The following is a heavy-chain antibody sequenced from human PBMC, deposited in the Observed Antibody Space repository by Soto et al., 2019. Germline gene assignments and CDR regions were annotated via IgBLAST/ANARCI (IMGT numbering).Heavy chain of an antibody. Sequence: QVQLQESGPGLVRPSETLSVTCHISVDSLSRYSWAWVRQTPGTGLEWIGLVPSSGTSEYNGSLQTRVTLSLDSSKGEFSLTLRSVTAADTAVYYCARGQSGSNRTPAATMYFYYLDVWGRGSTVAVSS. CDR1: VDSLSRYS. J-gene: IGHJ6*03. CDR3: ARGQSGSNRTPAATMYFYYLDV. CDR2: VPSSGTS. V-gene: IGHV4-59*13. D-gene: IGHD1-1*01.